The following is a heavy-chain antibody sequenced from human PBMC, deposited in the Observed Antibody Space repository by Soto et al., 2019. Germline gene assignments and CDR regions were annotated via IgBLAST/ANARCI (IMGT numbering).Heavy chain of an antibody. J-gene: IGHJ6*02. CDR2: IYYSGST. Sequence: PETLSLTCTVSGGSISRYYWSWIRQPPGKGLEWIGYIYYSGSTNYNPSLKSRVTISVDTSKNQFSLKLSSVTAADTAVYYCARIDFWSGYSVYYYGMDVWGQGTTVTVSS. V-gene: IGHV4-59*01. D-gene: IGHD3-3*01. CDR3: ARIDFWSGYSVYYYGMDV. CDR1: GGSISRYY.